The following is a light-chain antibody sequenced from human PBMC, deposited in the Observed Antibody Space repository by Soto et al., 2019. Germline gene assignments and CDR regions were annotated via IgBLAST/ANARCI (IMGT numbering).Light chain of an antibody. CDR3: QQRTNWPLTT. CDR2: DAS. CDR1: QSVSNF. J-gene: IGKJ5*01. Sequence: EILVTPSPATLSLSPGARAPLFCRASQSVSNFLAWYQQKPGQAPRLLIYDASNRATGIPARFSGSGSGTDFTLTIRSLEPEDFAIYYCQQRTNWPLTTFGRGTRLEI. V-gene: IGKV3-11*01.